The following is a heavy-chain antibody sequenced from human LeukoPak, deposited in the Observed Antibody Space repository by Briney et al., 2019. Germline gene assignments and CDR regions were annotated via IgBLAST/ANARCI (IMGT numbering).Heavy chain of an antibody. CDR1: GFIFSNDA. CDR3: ARDPAGSGFVFDS. V-gene: IGHV3-33*01. Sequence: PGGSLRLSCAASGFIFSNDAMHWVRQAPGKGLEWVAFIWSDGSNKYYADSVKGRFTISRDNSEDTLYLQMNSLRVEDTAVYYCARDPAGSGFVFDSWGQGALVTVSS. CDR2: IWSDGSNK. D-gene: IGHD1-1*01. J-gene: IGHJ4*02.